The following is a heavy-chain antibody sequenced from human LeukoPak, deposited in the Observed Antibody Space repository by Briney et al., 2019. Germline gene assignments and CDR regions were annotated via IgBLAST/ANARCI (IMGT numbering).Heavy chain of an antibody. J-gene: IGHJ4*02. CDR1: GYTFTGYY. CDR2: INPNSGGT. Sequence: ASVKVSCKASGYTFTGYYMHWVRQAPGQGLEWMGWINPNSGGTDYAQKFQGRVTMTRDTSITTAYMDLSRLTSDDTAVYYCAYGTTWYAGWGQGTLVTVSS. CDR3: AYGTTWYAG. V-gene: IGHV1-2*02. D-gene: IGHD6-13*01.